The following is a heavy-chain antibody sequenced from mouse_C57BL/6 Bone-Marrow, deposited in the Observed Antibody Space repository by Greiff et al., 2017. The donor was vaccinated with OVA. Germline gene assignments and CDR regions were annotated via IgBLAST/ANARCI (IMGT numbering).Heavy chain of an antibody. J-gene: IGHJ4*01. V-gene: IGHV2-6*03. Sequence: VKLQESGPGLVAPSQSLSITCTVSGFSLTSYGVHWVRQPPGKGLEWLVVIWSDGSTTYNSALKSRLSISKDNSKSQVFLKMNSLQTDDTAMYYCARLSTTVGQGMDYWGQGTSVTVSS. CDR2: IWSDGST. CDR1: GFSLTSYG. D-gene: IGHD2-13*01. CDR3: ARLSTTVGQGMDY.